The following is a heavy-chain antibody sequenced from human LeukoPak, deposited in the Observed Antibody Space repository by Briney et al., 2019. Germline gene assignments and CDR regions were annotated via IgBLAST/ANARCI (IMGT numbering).Heavy chain of an antibody. V-gene: IGHV1-69*15. CDR2: IIPIFGTA. CDR3: AREKFSVVVRGVISTYYGMDV. Sequence: GSSVKVSCKASGGTFSSYAISWVRQAPGQGLEWMGRIIPIFGTANYAQKFQGRVTITADESTSTAYMELSSLRSEDTAVYYCAREKFSVVVRGVISTYYGMDVWGKGTTVTVSS. CDR1: GGTFSSYA. D-gene: IGHD3-10*01. J-gene: IGHJ6*04.